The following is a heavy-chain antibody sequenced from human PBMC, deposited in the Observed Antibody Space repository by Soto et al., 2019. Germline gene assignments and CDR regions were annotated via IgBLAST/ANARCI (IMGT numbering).Heavy chain of an antibody. CDR2: ISSSSSYI. V-gene: IGHV3-21*01. Sequence: EVQLVESGGGLVKPGGSLRLSCAASGFTFSSYSMNWVRQAPGKGLEWVSSISSSSSYIYYADSVKGRFTISRDNAKNSLYLQMNSLRAEDTAVYYCARVTTPYYDSSGYYFDYWGQGTLVTVSS. CDR1: GFTFSSYS. CDR3: ARVTTPYYDSSGYYFDY. D-gene: IGHD3-22*01. J-gene: IGHJ4*02.